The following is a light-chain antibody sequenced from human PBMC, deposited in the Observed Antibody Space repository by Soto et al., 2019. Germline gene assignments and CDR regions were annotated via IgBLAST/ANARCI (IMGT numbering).Light chain of an antibody. CDR1: QSISSY. Sequence: DIQMTQSPSSLSASVGDRVTITCRASQSISSYLNWYQQKPGKAPNLLIYAASSLQSGVPSRFSGSGSGTDFTLIISSLQPVDFSTYYCQQSYSTLTWTFGQGTMVEIK. V-gene: IGKV1-39*01. J-gene: IGKJ1*01. CDR3: QQSYSTLTWT. CDR2: AAS.